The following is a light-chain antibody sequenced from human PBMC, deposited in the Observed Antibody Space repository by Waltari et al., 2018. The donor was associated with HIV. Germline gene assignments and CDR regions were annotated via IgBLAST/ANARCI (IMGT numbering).Light chain of an antibody. CDR2: EVT. Sequence: QSALTQPASVSGSPGQSITIPCTGPSSNVGSDDLASRYQQHPGEAPKLIIYEVTKRPSGVSNRFSGSKSGNTASLTISGLQAEDEADYYCCSCPRSGIRYVFGTGTKVTVL. CDR3: CSCPRSGIRYV. V-gene: IGLV2-23*02. CDR1: SSNVGSDDL. J-gene: IGLJ1*01.